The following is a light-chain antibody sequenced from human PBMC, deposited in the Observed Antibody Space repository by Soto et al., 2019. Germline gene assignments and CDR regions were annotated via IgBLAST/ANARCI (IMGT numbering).Light chain of an antibody. CDR3: AAWDDTLRARV. CDR1: NSNIGRND. Sequence: QSVLAQPPSASGTPGQRVTISCSGSNSNIGRNDVTWYQQVPGTAPQCLIYSNDQRPSGVPDRISGSRSGTSASLAIGGLQSGDEAEYYCAAWDDTLRARVFGGGTQLTVL. V-gene: IGLV1-44*01. CDR2: SND. J-gene: IGLJ2*01.